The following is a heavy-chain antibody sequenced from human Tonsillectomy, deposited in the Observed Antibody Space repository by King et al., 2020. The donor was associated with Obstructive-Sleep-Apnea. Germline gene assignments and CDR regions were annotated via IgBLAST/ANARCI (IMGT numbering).Heavy chain of an antibody. Sequence: VQLQQWGAGLLKPSETLSLTCAVYGGSFSGYYWSWIRQPPGKGLEWVVEINHSGSTNYNPSLKSRVTISLDTSKNQFSLELSSVTAADTAVYYCARGGWGSSWPFDYWGQGTLVTVSS. CDR2: INHSGST. D-gene: IGHD6-13*01. V-gene: IGHV4-34*01. CDR1: GGSFSGYY. J-gene: IGHJ4*02. CDR3: ARGGWGSSWPFDY.